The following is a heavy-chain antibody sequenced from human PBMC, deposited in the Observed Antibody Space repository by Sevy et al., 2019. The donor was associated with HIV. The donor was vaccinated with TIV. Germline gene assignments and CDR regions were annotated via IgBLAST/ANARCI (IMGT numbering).Heavy chain of an antibody. CDR1: GFTFSSYW. D-gene: IGHD3-22*01. Sequence: GGSLRLSCAASGFTFSSYWMTWVRQAPGKGLEWVANIKQDMSEKYYADSVKGRFTISRDNARNSLYLQMESLRAEDTAVYYCARAQQVTMLVVIGGLYFDFWGKGTLVTVSS. J-gene: IGHJ4*02. CDR3: ARAQQVTMLVVIGGLYFDF. V-gene: IGHV3-7*01. CDR2: IKQDMSEK.